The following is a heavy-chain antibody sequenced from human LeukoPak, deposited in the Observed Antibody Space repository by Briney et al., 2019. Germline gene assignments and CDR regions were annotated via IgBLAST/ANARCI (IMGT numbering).Heavy chain of an antibody. Sequence: GGSLRLSCAASGFTFSSYEMNWVRQAPGKGPEWVSYISSSGSTIYYADSVKGRFTISRDNAKNSLYLQMNSLRAEDTAVYYCARGYCSSTSCYAFDYWGQGTLVTVSS. CDR2: ISSSGSTI. D-gene: IGHD2-2*01. CDR3: ARGYCSSTSCYAFDY. V-gene: IGHV3-48*03. CDR1: GFTFSSYE. J-gene: IGHJ4*02.